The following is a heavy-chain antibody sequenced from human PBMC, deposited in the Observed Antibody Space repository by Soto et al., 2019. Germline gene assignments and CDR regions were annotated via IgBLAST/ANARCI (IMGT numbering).Heavy chain of an antibody. CDR2: VYYNGDT. J-gene: IGHJ6*02. CDR3: ARASYYGSGSYILHHYYYYGMDV. Sequence: SETLSLTCSVSGGSVSSGSFYWGWIRQPPGKGLEWIGNVYYNGDTSYNPSLKSRVTISVDTSENQFSLRLNYVTAADTAVYYCARASYYGSGSYILHHYYYYGMDVWGQGTTVTVSS. V-gene: IGHV4-39*01. D-gene: IGHD3-10*01. CDR1: GGSVSSGSFY.